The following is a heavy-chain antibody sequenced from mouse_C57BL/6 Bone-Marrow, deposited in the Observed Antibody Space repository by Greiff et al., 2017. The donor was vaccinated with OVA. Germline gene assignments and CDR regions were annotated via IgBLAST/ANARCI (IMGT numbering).Heavy chain of an antibody. V-gene: IGHV14-2*01. CDR3: ARSSSLAWFAY. CDR2: IDPEDGET. Sequence: DVKLQESGAELVKPGASVKLSCTASGFNIKDYYMHWVKQRTEKGLEWIGRIDPEDGETKYAPKFQGKATITADTSSNTAYLQLSSLTSEDTAVYYCARSSSLAWFAYWGQGTLVTVSA. J-gene: IGHJ3*01. CDR1: GFNIKDYY. D-gene: IGHD1-1*01.